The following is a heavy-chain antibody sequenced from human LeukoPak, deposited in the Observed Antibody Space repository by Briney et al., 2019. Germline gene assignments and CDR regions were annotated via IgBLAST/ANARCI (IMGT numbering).Heavy chain of an antibody. V-gene: IGHV3-23*01. Sequence: PGGSLRLSCATSGFTFSSYAMSWVRQAPGKGLEWVSAISGSGVSTYYADSVKGRFTISRDNSKNTLYLQMHSLRPQETAVYYCSKDGAYCGGDCYYSFYYVDVWGKGTTVTVSS. J-gene: IGHJ6*03. D-gene: IGHD2-21*02. CDR2: ISGSGVST. CDR1: GFTFSSYA. CDR3: SKDGAYCGGDCYYSFYYVDV.